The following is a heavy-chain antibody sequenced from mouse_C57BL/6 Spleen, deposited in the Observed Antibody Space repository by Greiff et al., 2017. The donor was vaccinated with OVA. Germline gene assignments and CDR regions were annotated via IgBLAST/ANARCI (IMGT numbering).Heavy chain of an antibody. V-gene: IGHV6-3*01. Sequence: DVKLQESGGGLVQPGGSMKLSCVASGFTFSNYWMNWVRQSPEKGLEWVAQIRLKSDNYATHYAESVKGRFTISRDDSKSSVYLQMNNVRAEDTGIYYCTDFDVWGTGTTVTVSS. J-gene: IGHJ1*03. CDR2: IRLKSDNYAT. CDR3: TDFDV. CDR1: GFTFSNYW.